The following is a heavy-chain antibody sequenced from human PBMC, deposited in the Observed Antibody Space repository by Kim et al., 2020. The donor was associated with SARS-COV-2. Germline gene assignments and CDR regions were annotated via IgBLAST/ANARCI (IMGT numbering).Heavy chain of an antibody. D-gene: IGHD3-22*01. J-gene: IGHJ1*01. V-gene: IGHV3-66*01. CDR3: ATVVFYYDAGYFKN. Sequence: NSVKGRLIISRDHPKNPLYLQMNSLRAEDTAVYYCATVVFYYDAGYFKNWGQGTLVIVSS.